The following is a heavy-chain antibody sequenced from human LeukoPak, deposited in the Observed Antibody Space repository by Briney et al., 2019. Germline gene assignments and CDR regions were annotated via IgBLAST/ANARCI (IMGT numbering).Heavy chain of an antibody. D-gene: IGHD4-11*01. CDR2: IWSDGTNQ. CDR3: AKDAQRGFDYSNSLEY. V-gene: IGHV3-33*06. Sequence: GGSLRLSCAAAGFTFSHYGMHWVRQAPGKGLEWVAVIWSDGTNQYYADSVKGRFTISRDDSGNTVYLQMNSLRPEDTGVYYCAKDAQRGFDYSNSLEYWGQGTPVTVSS. J-gene: IGHJ4*02. CDR1: GFTFSHYG.